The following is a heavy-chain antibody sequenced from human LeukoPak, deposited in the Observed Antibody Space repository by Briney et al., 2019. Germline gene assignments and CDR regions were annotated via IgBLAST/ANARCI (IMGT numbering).Heavy chain of an antibody. CDR1: GGTFSSYA. V-gene: IGHV1-69*13. D-gene: IGHD2-15*01. CDR3: ARGSGQVAVGLYYYYYMDV. Sequence: SVKVSCKASGGTFSSYAISWVRQAPGQGLEWMGGIIPIFGTANYAQKFQGRVTITADESTSTAYMELSSLRSEDTAVYYCARGSGQVAVGLYYYYYMDVWGTGTTVTVSS. CDR2: IIPIFGTA. J-gene: IGHJ6*03.